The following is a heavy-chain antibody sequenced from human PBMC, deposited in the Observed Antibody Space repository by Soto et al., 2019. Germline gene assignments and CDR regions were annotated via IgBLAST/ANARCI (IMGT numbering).Heavy chain of an antibody. V-gene: IGHV3-30*18. J-gene: IGHJ4*02. CDR3: AKGRARGYGYGAFDY. CDR1: GFTFSSYG. D-gene: IGHD5-18*01. CDR2: ISYDGSNK. Sequence: GGSLRLSCAASGFTFSSYGMHWVRQAPGKGLEWVAVISYDGSNKYYADSVKGRFTISRDNSKNTLYLQMNSLRAEDTAVYYCAKGRARGYGYGAFDYWGQGTLVTVSS.